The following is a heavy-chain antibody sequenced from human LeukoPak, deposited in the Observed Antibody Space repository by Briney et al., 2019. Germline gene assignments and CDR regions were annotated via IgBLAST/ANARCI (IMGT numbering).Heavy chain of an antibody. CDR1: GYRFTELS. CDR3: TAGRGYSLLDF. J-gene: IGHJ4*02. D-gene: IGHD5-18*01. Sequence: ASVTVSYKVSGYRFTELSRHWVRQAPGKGLEWLGGFDLVHGPTIYAQTFQGRATLTEHPSTDTSYMELSSLGSEHTAVYFCTAGRGYSLLDFWGQGTLVIVSS. V-gene: IGHV1-24*01. CDR2: FDLVHGPT.